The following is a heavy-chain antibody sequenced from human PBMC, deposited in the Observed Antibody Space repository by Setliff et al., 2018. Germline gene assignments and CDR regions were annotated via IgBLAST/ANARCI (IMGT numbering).Heavy chain of an antibody. J-gene: IGHJ4*02. CDR3: ARGRIQLWKYYFDY. CDR2: IYYSGST. V-gene: IGHV4-38-2*01. D-gene: IGHD5-18*01. Sequence: PSETLSLTCGVSGYSISSGYYWGWIRQPPGKGLEWIGSIYYSGSTYYNPSLKSRVTISVDTSKNQFSLKLSSVTAADTAVYYCARGRIQLWKYYFDYWGQGTLVTVSS. CDR1: GYSISSGYY.